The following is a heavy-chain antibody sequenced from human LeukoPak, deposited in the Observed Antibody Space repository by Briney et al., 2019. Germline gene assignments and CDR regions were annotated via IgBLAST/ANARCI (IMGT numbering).Heavy chain of an antibody. J-gene: IGHJ4*02. CDR1: GFTVSSNY. CDR2: ISSRTSDT. CDR3: TRVGSSGSVDY. Sequence: GGSLRLSCAASGFTVSSNYMSWIRQAPGKGLEWVSYISSRTSDTNYVDSVKGRFTISRDNAKNSLYLQMNSLRAEDTAVYYCTRVGSSGSVDYWGQGTLVTVSS. V-gene: IGHV3-11*06. D-gene: IGHD1-1*01.